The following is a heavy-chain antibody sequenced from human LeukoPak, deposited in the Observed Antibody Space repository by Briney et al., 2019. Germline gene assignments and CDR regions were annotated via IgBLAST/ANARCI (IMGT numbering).Heavy chain of an antibody. CDR2: ISYDGSA. CDR1: TGSFSSSTYY. D-gene: IGHD1-26*01. CDR3: ARGWVGAISYYFDV. J-gene: IGHJ4*02. Sequence: SETLSLSCTVSTGSFSSSTYYWGWIRQPPGKGLEWIGTISYDGSAYYNPSLTSRVTISVDTSKNHFSLRLNSVTAADTAVYYCARGWVGAISYYFDVWGQGTLVTVSS. V-gene: IGHV4-39*07.